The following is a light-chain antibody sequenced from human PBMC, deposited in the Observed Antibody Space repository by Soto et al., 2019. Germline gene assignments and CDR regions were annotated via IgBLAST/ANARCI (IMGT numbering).Light chain of an antibody. J-gene: IGLJ2*01. V-gene: IGLV1-47*02. Sequence: QSVVTQAPSVSGTPGQRVTISCSGSSSNIESNWVYWYQQLPGTAPKLLIYNNNQRPSGVPDLFSGSKSGTSASLAITGLRSDDEADYYCATWDDDLYTTIIGGGTKLTVL. CDR2: NNN. CDR1: SSNIESNW. CDR3: ATWDDDLYTTI.